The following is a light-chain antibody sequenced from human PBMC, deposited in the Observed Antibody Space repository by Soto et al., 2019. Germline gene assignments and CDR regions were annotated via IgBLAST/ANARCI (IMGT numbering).Light chain of an antibody. CDR1: QSIGRW. CDR3: QQDESDRR. V-gene: IGKV1-5*03. CDR2: EAS. J-gene: IGKJ1*01. Sequence: DIQMTQSPSTLSAYVGDRVTITCRASQSIGRWLAWYQQKPGKAPKLLIYEASSLESVVSSRVRGSGSGTGFTVTVTYLQPDDFETCYQQQDESDRRCGPGTKV.